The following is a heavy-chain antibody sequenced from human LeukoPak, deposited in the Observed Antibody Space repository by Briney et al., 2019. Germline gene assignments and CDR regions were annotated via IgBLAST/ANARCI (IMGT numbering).Heavy chain of an antibody. V-gene: IGHV1-69*13. CDR1: GGTFSSYA. J-gene: IGHJ4*02. Sequence: SVKVSCKASGGTFSSYAISWVRQAPGQGLEWVGGITPIFGTANYAQKFQGRVTITADESTSTAYMELSSLRSEDTAVYYCARDDGYYYDSSGPFDYWGQGTPVTVSS. D-gene: IGHD3-22*01. CDR2: ITPIFGTA. CDR3: ARDDGYYYDSSGPFDY.